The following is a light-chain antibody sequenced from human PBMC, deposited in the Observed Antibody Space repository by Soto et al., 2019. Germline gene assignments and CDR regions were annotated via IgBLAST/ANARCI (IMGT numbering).Light chain of an antibody. CDR3: QQYGSSPRT. V-gene: IGKV3-20*01. Sequence: EIVLAQSPGTLSFSPGERATLSCRASHSVSSSYLAWYQQKPGQAPRLLIYGASSRATGIPDRFSGSGSGTDFTLTISRVEPEDFAVYYCQQYGSSPRTFGQGTKVDIK. CDR2: GAS. CDR1: HSVSSSY. J-gene: IGKJ1*01.